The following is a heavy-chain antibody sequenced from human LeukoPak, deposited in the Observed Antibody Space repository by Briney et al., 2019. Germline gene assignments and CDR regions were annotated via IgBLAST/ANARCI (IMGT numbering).Heavy chain of an antibody. J-gene: IGHJ4*02. Sequence: GGSLRLSCAASGFTFDDYTMHWVRQAPGKGLEWVSLISWDGGSTYYADSVKGRFTISRDNSKNSLYLQMNSLRTEDTALYYCAKGRGETAWMSSDYWGQGTLVTVSS. V-gene: IGHV3-43*01. CDR3: AKGRGETAWMSSDY. CDR2: ISWDGGST. D-gene: IGHD3-16*01. CDR1: GFTFDDYT.